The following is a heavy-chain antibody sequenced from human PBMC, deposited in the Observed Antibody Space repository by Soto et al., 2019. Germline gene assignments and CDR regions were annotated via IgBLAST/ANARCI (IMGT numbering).Heavy chain of an antibody. CDR1: GGSISSGGYS. J-gene: IGHJ4*02. Sequence: PSETLSLTCAVSGGSISSGGYSWSWIRQPPGKSLEWIGYIYHSGSTYYNPSLKSRVTISVDRSKNQFSLKLSSVTAADTAVYYCARAYYGDYVDYWGQGTLVTVTS. V-gene: IGHV4-30-2*01. CDR3: ARAYYGDYVDY. CDR2: IYHSGST. D-gene: IGHD3-3*01.